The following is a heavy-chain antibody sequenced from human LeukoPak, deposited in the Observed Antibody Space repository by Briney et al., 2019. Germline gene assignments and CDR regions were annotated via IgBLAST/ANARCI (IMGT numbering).Heavy chain of an antibody. J-gene: IGHJ5*02. CDR3: ARIAVADNWFDP. CDR1: GYTFTSYG. V-gene: IGHV1-18*01. CDR2: ISAYNGNT. D-gene: IGHD6-19*01. Sequence: ASVKVSCKASGYTFTSYGISWVRRAPGQGLEWMGWISAYNGNTNYAQKLQGRVTMTTDTSTSTAYMELRSLRSDDTAVYYCARIAVADNWFDPWGQGTLVTVSS.